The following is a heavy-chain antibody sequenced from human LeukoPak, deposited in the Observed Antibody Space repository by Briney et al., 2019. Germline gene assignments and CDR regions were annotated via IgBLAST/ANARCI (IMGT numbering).Heavy chain of an antibody. CDR3: ARGDY. J-gene: IGHJ4*02. V-gene: IGHV4-39*07. CDR2: IYHSGST. Sequence: SETLSLTCTVSGGSIRSSYYYWGWIRQPPGKGLEWIGEIYHSGSTNYNPSLKSRVTISVDKSKNQFSLKLSSVTAADTAVYYCARGDYWGQGTLATVSS. CDR1: GGSIRSSYYY.